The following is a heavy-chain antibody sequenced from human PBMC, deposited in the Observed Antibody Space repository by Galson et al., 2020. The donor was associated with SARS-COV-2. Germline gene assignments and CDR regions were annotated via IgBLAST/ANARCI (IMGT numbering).Heavy chain of an antibody. Sequence: SETLSLTCAVYGGSFSGYYWSWIRQPPGKGLELIGEINHSGSTNYNPSLKSRVTISVDTSKNQFSLKLSSVTAADTAVYYCARCYYDSSGYLNFDYWGQGTLVTVSS. CDR2: INHSGST. CDR3: ARCYYDSSGYLNFDY. CDR1: GGSFSGYY. D-gene: IGHD3-22*01. V-gene: IGHV4-34*01. J-gene: IGHJ4*02.